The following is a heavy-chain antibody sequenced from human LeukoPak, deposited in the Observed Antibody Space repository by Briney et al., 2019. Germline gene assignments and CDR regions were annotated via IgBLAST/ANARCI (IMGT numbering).Heavy chain of an antibody. Sequence: GGSLRLSCAASGFTFSSYSMNWVRQAPGKGLEWVSYISSSSSTIYYADSVKGRFTISRDNAKNSLYLRMNSLGAEDTAVYYCARTMAAAAGLYYFDYWGQGTLVTVSS. CDR3: ARTMAAAAGLYYFDY. CDR1: GFTFSSYS. J-gene: IGHJ4*02. CDR2: ISSSSSTI. V-gene: IGHV3-48*01. D-gene: IGHD2-15*01.